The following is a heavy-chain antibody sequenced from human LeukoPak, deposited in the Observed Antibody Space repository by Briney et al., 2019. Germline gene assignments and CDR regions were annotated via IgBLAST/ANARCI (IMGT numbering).Heavy chain of an antibody. J-gene: IGHJ4*02. Sequence: ASVKVSCKASGYTFTSYGISWVRQAPGQGLEWMGWISAYNGNTNYAQKLQGRVTMTTDTSTSTAYMELRSLRSDDTAVYYCARDSYYDSSGYYPSDYWGQGTLVIVSS. V-gene: IGHV1-18*01. CDR2: ISAYNGNT. CDR3: ARDSYYDSSGYYPSDY. CDR1: GYTFTSYG. D-gene: IGHD3-22*01.